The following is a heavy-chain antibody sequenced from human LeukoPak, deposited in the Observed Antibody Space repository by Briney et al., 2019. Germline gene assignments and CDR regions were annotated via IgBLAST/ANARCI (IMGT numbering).Heavy chain of an antibody. CDR1: GFTFSSYA. Sequence: GGSLRLSCAASGFTFSSYAMHWVRQAPGKGLEWVAVISYDGSNKYYADSVKGRFTISRDNSKNTLYLQMNSLRAEDTAVYYCARDRQYYYDSSGTFDYWGQGTLVTVSS. J-gene: IGHJ4*02. D-gene: IGHD3-22*01. V-gene: IGHV3-30*04. CDR2: ISYDGSNK. CDR3: ARDRQYYYDSSGTFDY.